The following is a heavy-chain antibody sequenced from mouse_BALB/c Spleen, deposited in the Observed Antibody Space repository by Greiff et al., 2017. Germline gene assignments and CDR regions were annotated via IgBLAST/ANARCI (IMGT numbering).Heavy chain of an antibody. CDR1: GYTFTDYN. CDR2: INPNNGGT. J-gene: IGHJ4*01. V-gene: IGHV1-18*01. D-gene: IGHD2-3*01. Sequence: EVQLQQSGPELVKPGASVKIPCKASGYTFTDYNMDWVKQSHGKSLEWIGDINPNNGGTIYNQKFKGKATLTVDKSSSTAYMELRSLTSEDTAVYYCARSERWLLREDAMDYWGQGTSVTVSS. CDR3: ARSERWLLREDAMDY.